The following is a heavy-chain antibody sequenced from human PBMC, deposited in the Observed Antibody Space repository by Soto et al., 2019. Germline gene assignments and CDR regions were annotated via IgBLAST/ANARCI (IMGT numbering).Heavy chain of an antibody. V-gene: IGHV4-34*01. J-gene: IGHJ4*02. D-gene: IGHD3-16*01. CDR3: ARGVNSGSYPGGVDY. CDR2: INHSGNT. Sequence: QVQLQQWGAGLLKPSETLSLTCAVYGGSFSGYYWSWIRQPPGKGLEWIGEINHSGNTNYKPALKRQVTISVDTAKDQFTLKLSPVTAADTAVYYYARGVNSGSYPGGVDYWGEGTLVTVSS. CDR1: GGSFSGYY.